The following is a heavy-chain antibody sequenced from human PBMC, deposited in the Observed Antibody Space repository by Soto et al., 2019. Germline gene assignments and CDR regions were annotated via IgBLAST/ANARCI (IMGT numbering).Heavy chain of an antibody. CDR2: IYYSGST. D-gene: IGHD2-8*01. CDR3: ARDGGDGGCTNGVCLAGDAFDI. CDR1: GGSISSYY. V-gene: IGHV4-59*01. Sequence: SETLSLTCTVSGGSISSYYWSWIRQPPGKGLEWIGYIYYSGSTNYNPSLKSRVTISVDTSKNQFSLKLSSVTAADTAVYYCARDGGDGGCTNGVCLAGDAFDIWGQGTMVTVSS. J-gene: IGHJ3*02.